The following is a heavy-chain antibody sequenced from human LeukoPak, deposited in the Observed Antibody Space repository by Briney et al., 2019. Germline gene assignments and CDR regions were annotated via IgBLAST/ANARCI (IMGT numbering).Heavy chain of an antibody. CDR3: ARDPVPGDAFDI. V-gene: IGHV3-53*01. D-gene: IGHD1-14*01. CDR2: IYSGGST. Sequence: GGSLRLSCAASGFTVSSNYMSWVRQAPGKGLEWVSVIYSGGSTYYADSVKGRFTISRDNSKNTLYLQMNGLRAEDTAVYYCARDPVPGDAFDIWGQGTMVTVSS. CDR1: GFTVSSNY. J-gene: IGHJ3*02.